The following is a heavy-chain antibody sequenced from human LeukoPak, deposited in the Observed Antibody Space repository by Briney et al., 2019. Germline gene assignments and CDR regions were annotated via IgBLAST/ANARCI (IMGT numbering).Heavy chain of an antibody. J-gene: IGHJ6*03. CDR1: GFTFSSYS. CDR3: ARDIFYYYMDV. V-gene: IGHV3-21*01. Sequence: GGSLRLSCAASGFTFSSYSMNWVRQAPGKGLEWVSSISSSSSYIYYADSVKGRFTISRDNAKKSLYLQMNSLRAEDTAVYYCARDIFYYYMDVWGKGTTVTVSS. CDR2: ISSSSSYI.